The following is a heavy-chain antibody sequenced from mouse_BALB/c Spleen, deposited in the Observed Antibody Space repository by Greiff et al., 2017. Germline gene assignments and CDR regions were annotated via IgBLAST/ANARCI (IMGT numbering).Heavy chain of an antibody. CDR1: GFTFSSYA. J-gene: IGHJ2*01. Sequence: EVQLVESGGGLVKPGGSLKLSCAASGFTFSSYAMSWVRQTPEKRLEWVATISSGGSYTYYPDSVKGRFTISRDNAKNTLYLQMSSLRSEDTAMYYCARDYGSYFDYWGQGTTLTVSS. D-gene: IGHD1-2*01. CDR3: ARDYGSYFDY. V-gene: IGHV5-9-3*01. CDR2: ISSGGSYT.